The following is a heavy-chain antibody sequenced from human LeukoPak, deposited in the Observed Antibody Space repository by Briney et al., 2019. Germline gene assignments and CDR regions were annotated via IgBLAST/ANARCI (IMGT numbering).Heavy chain of an antibody. V-gene: IGHV1-2*02. D-gene: IGHD3-10*01. J-gene: IGHJ4*02. CDR2: INPNSCGT. CDR1: GYTFNGYY. Sequence: ASVKVSCKASGYTFNGYYMHWVRQAPGQGLEWMGWINPNSCGTNYAQKFQGRVTMTRDTSISTAYMELSRLRSDDTAVYYCARDHRGSGRLTFDYWGQGTLVTVSS. CDR3: ARDHRGSGRLTFDY.